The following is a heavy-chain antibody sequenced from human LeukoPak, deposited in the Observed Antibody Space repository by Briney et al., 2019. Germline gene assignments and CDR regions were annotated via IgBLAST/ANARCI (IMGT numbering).Heavy chain of an antibody. Sequence: TGGSLRLSCAASRFTFTRHAMSWVRQAPGKGLEWVSTTGLESVHTLCADSVQGRFTVSRDNSRNTLDLQMDNLRVDDTAIYYCWRGDDIGKHPTRAYYFDIWGQGTLVSVSS. CDR3: WRGDDIGKHPTRAYYFDI. D-gene: IGHD3-10*01. CDR1: RFTFTRHA. V-gene: IGHV3-23*01. J-gene: IGHJ4*02. CDR2: TGLESVHT.